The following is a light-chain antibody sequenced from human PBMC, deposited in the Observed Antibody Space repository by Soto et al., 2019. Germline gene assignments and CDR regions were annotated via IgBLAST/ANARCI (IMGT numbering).Light chain of an antibody. CDR1: QSISRY. Sequence: IVLTQSPGTLSLSPGERTTLSCRASQSISRYLAWYQQKPGQGPRLLIYGASSRATGTPDRFSGSGSGTDFTLTISSLEPEDFAVYYCQQRSNWIFGPGTKVDIK. CDR2: GAS. CDR3: QQRSNWI. V-gene: IGKV3-11*01. J-gene: IGKJ3*01.